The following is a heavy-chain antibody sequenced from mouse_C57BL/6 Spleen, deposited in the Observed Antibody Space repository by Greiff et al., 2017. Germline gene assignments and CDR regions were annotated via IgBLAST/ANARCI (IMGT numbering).Heavy chain of an antibody. V-gene: IGHV1-19*01. CDR3: AREGYDYDGDYAMDY. J-gene: IGHJ4*01. D-gene: IGHD2-4*01. Sequence: VHVKQSGPVLVKPGASVKMSCKASGYTFTDYYMNWVKQSHGKSLEWIGVINPYNGGTSYNQKFKGKATLTVDKSSSTAYMELNSLTSEDSAVYYCAREGYDYDGDYAMDYWGQGTSVTVSS. CDR2: INPYNGGT. CDR1: GYTFTDYY.